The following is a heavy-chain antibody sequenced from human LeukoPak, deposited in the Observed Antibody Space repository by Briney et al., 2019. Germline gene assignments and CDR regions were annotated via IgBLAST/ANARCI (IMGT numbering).Heavy chain of an antibody. CDR3: GRDRSSVVAGIGY. CDR2: ISSSSSYI. V-gene: IGHV3-21*01. D-gene: IGHD6-19*01. CDR1: GFTFSTYS. J-gene: IGHJ4*02. Sequence: GVSLRLSCAASGFTFSTYSMNWVRQAPGKGLEWVSYISSSSSYIYYADSVKGRFTISRDNAKNSLYLQMNSLRAEDTAVYYCGRDRSSVVAGIGYWGQGTLVTVFS.